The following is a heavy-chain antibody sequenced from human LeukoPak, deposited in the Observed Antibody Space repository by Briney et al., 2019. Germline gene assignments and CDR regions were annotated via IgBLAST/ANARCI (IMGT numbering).Heavy chain of an antibody. CDR1: GGSISSYY. CDR2: IYYSGST. V-gene: IGHV4-59*08. Sequence: PSETLSLTCTVSGGSISSYYWSWIRQPPGKGLEWIGYIYYSGSTNYNPSLKSRVTISVDTSKNQFSLKLSSVTAADTAVYYCARLSYYDILTGLKGWFDPWGQGTLVTVSS. CDR3: ARLSYYDILTGLKGWFDP. D-gene: IGHD3-9*01. J-gene: IGHJ5*02.